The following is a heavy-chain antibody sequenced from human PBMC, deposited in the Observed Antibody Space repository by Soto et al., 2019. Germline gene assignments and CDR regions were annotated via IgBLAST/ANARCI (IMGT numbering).Heavy chain of an antibody. D-gene: IGHD3-9*01. CDR3: ERMPSHDILTGYYYFDY. Sequence: QVTLKESGPVLVQPTEPLTLTCTVSGFSLSNARMGVSWIRQPQGKALEWLAHIFSKDAKSDSTSLKSRLTISKDTSKSQVVLTMTNMDPVDTAPYYCERMPSHDILTGYYYFDYWGQGTLVTVSS. J-gene: IGHJ4*02. V-gene: IGHV2-26*01. CDR2: IFSKDAK. CDR1: GFSLSNARMG.